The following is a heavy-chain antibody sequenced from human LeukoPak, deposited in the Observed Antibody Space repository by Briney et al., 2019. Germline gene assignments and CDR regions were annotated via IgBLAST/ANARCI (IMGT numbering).Heavy chain of an antibody. V-gene: IGHV3-53*01. CDR1: GFTVSSNY. CDR3: ARDAPFSMVRGEAY. J-gene: IGHJ4*02. D-gene: IGHD3-10*01. CDR2: IYSGGST. Sequence: PGGSLRLSCAASGFTVSSNYMSWVRQAPGKGLEWVSVIYSGGSTYYADSVKGRFTISRGNSKNTLYLQMNSLRAEDTAVYYCARDAPFSMVRGEAYWGQGTLVTVSS.